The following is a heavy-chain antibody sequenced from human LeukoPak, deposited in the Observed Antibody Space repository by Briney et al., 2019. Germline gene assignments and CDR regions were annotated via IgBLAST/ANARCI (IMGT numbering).Heavy chain of an antibody. CDR2: IYYSGST. D-gene: IGHD3-9*01. CDR3: ARDMTDWWFDP. CDR1: GGSISSGGYY. J-gene: IGHJ5*02. V-gene: IGHV4-31*03. Sequence: PSETLSLTCTVSGGSISSGGYYWSWIRQHPGKGLEWIGYIYYSGSTHYNPSLKSRVTISVDTSKNQFSLKLSSVTAADTAVYYCARDMTDWWFDPWGQGTLVTVSS.